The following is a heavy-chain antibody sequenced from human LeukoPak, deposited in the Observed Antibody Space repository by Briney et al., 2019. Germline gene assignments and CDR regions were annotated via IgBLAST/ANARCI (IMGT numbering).Heavy chain of an antibody. Sequence: GGSLRLSCAASGFTFSSYAMHWVRQAPGKGLEWVAVISYDGSNKYYADSVKGRFTISRDNFKNTLYLQMNSLRAEDTAVYYCAREGDERGYKDIFDIWGQGTMVTVSS. CDR3: AREGDERGYKDIFDI. CDR2: ISYDGSNK. CDR1: GFTFSSYA. V-gene: IGHV3-30*04. J-gene: IGHJ3*02. D-gene: IGHD2-15*01.